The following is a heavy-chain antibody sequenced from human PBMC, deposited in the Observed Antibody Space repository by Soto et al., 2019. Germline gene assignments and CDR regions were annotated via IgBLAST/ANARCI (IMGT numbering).Heavy chain of an antibody. CDR3: VRVLYDSGVVDF. Sequence: QLVESGGGLFQAGGSTRLSCLASGFTVSRYDMAWVRQAPGKGLEWASIIQTGGATYYTDSAQGRFTISRDNSRNTVYLQMSRLGVEDPGVYSCVRVLYDSGVVDFWGQG. CDR1: GFTVSRYD. D-gene: IGHD5-12*01. J-gene: IGHJ4*02. CDR2: IQTGGAT. V-gene: IGHV3-53*01.